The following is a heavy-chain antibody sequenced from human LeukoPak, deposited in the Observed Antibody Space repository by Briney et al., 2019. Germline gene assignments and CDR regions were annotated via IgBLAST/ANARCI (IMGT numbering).Heavy chain of an antibody. CDR2: IYYSGST. Sequence: PSETLSLTCTVSGGSISSYYWSWIRQPPGKGLEWIGYIYYSGSTYYNPSLKSRVTISVDTSKNQFSLKLSSVTAADTAVYYCAREYYDILTGQYYYYGMDVWGQGTTVTVSS. CDR1: GGSISSYY. CDR3: AREYYDILTGQYYYYGMDV. V-gene: IGHV4-59*12. D-gene: IGHD3-9*01. J-gene: IGHJ6*02.